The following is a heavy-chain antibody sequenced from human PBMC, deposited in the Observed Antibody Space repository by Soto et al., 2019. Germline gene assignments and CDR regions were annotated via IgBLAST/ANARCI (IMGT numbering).Heavy chain of an antibody. CDR3: ARDPLLRFLQWLSHYGMDV. CDR1: GYTLTSYY. D-gene: IGHD3-3*01. Sequence: SVKVSCKASGYTLTSYYMHWVRQAPGQGLEWMGIINPSGGSTSYAQKFQGRVTMTRDTSTSTVYMELSSLRSEDTAVYYCARDPLLRFLQWLSHYGMDVWGQGPTVTVSS. V-gene: IGHV1-46*01. J-gene: IGHJ6*02. CDR2: INPSGGST.